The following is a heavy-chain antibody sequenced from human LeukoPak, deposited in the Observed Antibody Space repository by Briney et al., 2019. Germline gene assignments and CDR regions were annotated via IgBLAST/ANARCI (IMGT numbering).Heavy chain of an antibody. CDR1: GLTFSIYW. Sequence: GGSLRLSCAASGLTFSIYWMSWVRQAPGKGLEWVANIKEDGSEKYYVDSLKGRFTISRDNAKSSLSLQLNSLRAEDTAVYYCARDQGWLQFDNWGQGTLVTVSS. CDR3: ARDQGWLQFDN. J-gene: IGHJ4*02. D-gene: IGHD5-12*01. V-gene: IGHV3-7*05. CDR2: IKEDGSEK.